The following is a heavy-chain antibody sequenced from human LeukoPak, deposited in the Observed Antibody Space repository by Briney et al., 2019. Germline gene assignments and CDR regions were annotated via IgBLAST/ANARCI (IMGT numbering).Heavy chain of an antibody. Sequence: ASLKVSCKASGYTFTSYDINWVRQASGQGLEWMGWMNTNSGNTGYAQKFQGRVTMTRNTSISTAYMELSSLRSEDTAVYYCARGLRREQQLLRAFDYWGQGTLVTVSS. D-gene: IGHD6-13*01. V-gene: IGHV1-8*01. CDR2: MNTNSGNT. J-gene: IGHJ4*02. CDR1: GYTFTSYD. CDR3: ARGLRREQQLLRAFDY.